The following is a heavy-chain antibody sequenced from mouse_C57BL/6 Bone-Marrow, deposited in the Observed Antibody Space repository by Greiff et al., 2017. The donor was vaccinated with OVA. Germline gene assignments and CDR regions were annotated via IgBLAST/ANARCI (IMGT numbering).Heavy chain of an antibody. J-gene: IGHJ4*01. CDR3: ARLYYYGRMDY. CDR2: LYPRSGNT. D-gene: IGHD1-1*01. V-gene: IGHV1-81*01. Sequence: QVQLKQSGAELARPGASVKLSCTASGFTFTRSCIRWVMPRTGPGLAWIGELYPRSGNTYYNEKFKGKATLTADKSSSTAYMELRSLTSEDSAVYFCARLYYYGRMDYWGQGTSVTVSS. CDR1: GFTFTRSC.